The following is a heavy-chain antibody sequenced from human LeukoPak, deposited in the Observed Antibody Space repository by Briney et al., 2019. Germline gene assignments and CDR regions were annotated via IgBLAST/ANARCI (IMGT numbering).Heavy chain of an antibody. J-gene: IGHJ5*02. V-gene: IGHV4-4*07. Sequence: SETLSLTCSVSGGSIRSYYWSWIRQPAGKGLEWIGRIYSSGSTNYNPSLISRVTMSVDTSKNQFSLKLSSVTAADTAVYYCARERQQLVLAWFDPWGQGTLVTVSS. D-gene: IGHD6-13*01. CDR2: IYSSGST. CDR3: ARERQQLVLAWFDP. CDR1: GGSIRSYY.